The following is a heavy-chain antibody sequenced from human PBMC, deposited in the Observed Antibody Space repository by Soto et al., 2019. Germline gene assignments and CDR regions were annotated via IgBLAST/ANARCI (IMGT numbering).Heavy chain of an antibody. CDR2: IKQDGSEK. J-gene: IGHJ3*02. CDR1: GFTFSSNW. D-gene: IGHD6-13*01. V-gene: IGHV3-7*01. Sequence: GGSLRLSCAASGFTFSSNWMSWVRQAPGKGLEWVANIKQDGSEKYYVDSVKGRFTISRDNAKNSLYLQMNSLRAEDTAVYYCARDSPTGLRIAAAGTAFDIWGQGTMVTVSS. CDR3: ARDSPTGLRIAAAGTAFDI.